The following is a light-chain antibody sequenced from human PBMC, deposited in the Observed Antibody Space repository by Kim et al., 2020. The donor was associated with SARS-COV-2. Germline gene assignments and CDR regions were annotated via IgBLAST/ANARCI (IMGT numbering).Light chain of an antibody. CDR1: QSVSSY. CDR2: AAS. CDR3: QQTYSILS. Sequence: LSASVGDRVTIKCRASQSVSSYLNWYQQKPGKAPNLLIYAASNLQSGVPSRFSGSGSETDFTLTISSLQPEDFATYYCQQTYSILSFGQGTKLEI. J-gene: IGKJ2*03. V-gene: IGKV1-39*01.